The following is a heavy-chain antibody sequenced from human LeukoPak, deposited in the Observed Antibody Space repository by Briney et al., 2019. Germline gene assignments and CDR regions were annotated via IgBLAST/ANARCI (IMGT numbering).Heavy chain of an antibody. D-gene: IGHD3-10*02. V-gene: IGHV3-21*01. CDR3: AELGITMIGGV. CDR2: LSSRSRYI. CDR1: GFTFSTYA. J-gene: IGHJ6*04. Sequence: GGSLRLSCAASGFTFSTYAMSWVRQAPGKGLEWVSSLSSRSRYIYYADSLKGRFTISRDNAKNSLYLQMNSLRAEDTAVYYCAELGITMIGGVWGKGTTVTISS.